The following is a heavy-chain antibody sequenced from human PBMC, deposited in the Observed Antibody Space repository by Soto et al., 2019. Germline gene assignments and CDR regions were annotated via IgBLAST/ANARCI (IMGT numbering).Heavy chain of an antibody. J-gene: IGHJ4*02. Sequence: GGSLRLSCATSGFTFSSYWMSWVRQAPGKGLEWVAVIKQNSDEIYYVDSVKGRFTISRDNIENSVQLQMNSLRVEDTALYYCARDREPRYCRGSNCYGFDYWGQGTPVTVSS. V-gene: IGHV3-7*01. CDR3: ARDREPRYCRGSNCYGFDY. CDR1: GFTFSSYW. CDR2: IKQNSDEI. D-gene: IGHD2-2*01.